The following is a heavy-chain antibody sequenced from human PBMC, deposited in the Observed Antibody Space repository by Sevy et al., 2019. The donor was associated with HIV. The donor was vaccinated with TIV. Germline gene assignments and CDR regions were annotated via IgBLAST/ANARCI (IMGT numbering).Heavy chain of an antibody. D-gene: IGHD6-13*01. Sequence: GGSLRLSCAASGFIFGSYAMNWVRQAPGKGLEWVAVISYDGSHKYYADSVKGRFTIFRDSSKNTLYLQMHSLRTDDTAVYYCARDPGSSWSSFDYWGQGTLVTVSS. CDR3: ARDPGSSWSSFDY. CDR2: ISYDGSHK. J-gene: IGHJ4*02. V-gene: IGHV3-30-3*01. CDR1: GFIFGSYA.